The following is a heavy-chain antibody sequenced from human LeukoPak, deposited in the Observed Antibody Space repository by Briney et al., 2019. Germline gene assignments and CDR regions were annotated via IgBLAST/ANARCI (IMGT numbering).Heavy chain of an antibody. CDR2: IYYSGST. D-gene: IGHD2-2*01. J-gene: IGHJ3*02. Sequence: PSETLSLTCTVSGVSISSYYWSWIRQPPGKGLEWIGYIYYSGSTNYNPSLKSRVTISVDTSKNQFSLKLSSVTAADTAVYYCARATRGAFDIWGQGTMVTVSS. V-gene: IGHV4-59*01. CDR3: ARATRGAFDI. CDR1: GVSISSYY.